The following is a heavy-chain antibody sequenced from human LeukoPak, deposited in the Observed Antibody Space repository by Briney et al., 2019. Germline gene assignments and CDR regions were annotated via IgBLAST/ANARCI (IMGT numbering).Heavy chain of an antibody. CDR3: ARDGRRVCSSTSCYGFDP. V-gene: IGHV4-59*11. CDR2: IYYSGST. D-gene: IGHD2-2*01. CDR1: GGSISDHY. Sequence: SETLSLTCIVSGGSISDHYWSWVRQPPGKGLEWIGYIYYSGSTNYNPSLKSRVTISVDTSKNQFSLKLSSVTAADTAVYYCARDGRRVCSSTSCYGFDPWGQGTLVTVSS. J-gene: IGHJ5*02.